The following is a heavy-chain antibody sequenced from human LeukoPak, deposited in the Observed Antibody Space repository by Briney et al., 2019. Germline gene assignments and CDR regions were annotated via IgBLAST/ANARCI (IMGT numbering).Heavy chain of an antibody. J-gene: IGHJ6*03. V-gene: IGHV1-2*02. CDR3: ATVYTGRYYFMGV. CDR1: GYTFAGYY. Sequence: ASVKVSCMASGYTFAGYYMHWVRQAPGQGLEWMGWIHPNSGGTNYAQNFQDRVTLTRDTSLSTAYMELSRLRFGDTAVYYCATVYTGRYYFMGVWGTGTTVTVSS. D-gene: IGHD2-2*02. CDR2: IHPNSGGT.